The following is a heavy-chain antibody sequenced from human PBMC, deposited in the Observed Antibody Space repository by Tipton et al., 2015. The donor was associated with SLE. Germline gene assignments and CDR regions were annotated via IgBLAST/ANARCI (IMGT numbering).Heavy chain of an antibody. V-gene: IGHV3-49*03. D-gene: IGHD3-16*01. Sequence: SLRLSCTASGFIFGDYGVTWCRQAPGKRLEWVGFSRSKAYGGTTKYAASVRGRFTISRDDSKNIAYLQMNRLKTEDTAVYYCARDLRVDSVGESYYYMDVWGKGTTVTVSS. J-gene: IGHJ6*03. CDR1: GFIFGDYG. CDR2: SRSKAYGGTT. CDR3: ARDLRVDSVGESYYYMDV.